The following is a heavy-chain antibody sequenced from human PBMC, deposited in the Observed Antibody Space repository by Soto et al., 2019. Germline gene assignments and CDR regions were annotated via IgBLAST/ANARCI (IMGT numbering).Heavy chain of an antibody. CDR2: ISYDGSNK. V-gene: IGHV3-30-3*01. D-gene: IGHD3-10*01. Sequence: QVQLVESGGGVVQPGRSLRLSCAASGFTFSSYAMHWVRQAPGKGLEWVAVISYDGSNKYYADSVKGRFTISRDNSKNTLYLQMNSLRAEDTAVYYCARDGPGVVRGDFEENYYYGMDVWGQGTTVTVSS. CDR3: ARDGPGVVRGDFEENYYYGMDV. J-gene: IGHJ6*02. CDR1: GFTFSSYA.